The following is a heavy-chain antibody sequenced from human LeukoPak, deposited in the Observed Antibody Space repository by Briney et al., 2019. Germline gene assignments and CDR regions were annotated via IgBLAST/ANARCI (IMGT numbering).Heavy chain of an antibody. V-gene: IGHV4-59*08. Sequence: ETLSLTCTVSGGSISSYYWSWIRQPPGKGLEWIGYIYYSGSTNYNPSLRSRVTISVDTSKNQFSLKLSSVTAADTAVYYCARRPAYYYGMDVWGQGTTVTVSS. CDR1: GGSISSYY. CDR2: IYYSGST. J-gene: IGHJ6*02. CDR3: ARRPAYYYGMDV.